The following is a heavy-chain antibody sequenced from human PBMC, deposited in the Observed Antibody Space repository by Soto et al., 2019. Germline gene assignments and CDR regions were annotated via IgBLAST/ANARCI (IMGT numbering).Heavy chain of an antibody. J-gene: IGHJ6*03. V-gene: IGHV1-69*02. CDR1: GGTFSSYT. CDR3: ARGGRLRCVEWLPEYYYYYMDV. Sequence: KVSCKASGGTFSSYTITWVRQAPGQGLEWMGRVTPILGIANYAQKFQARVTITADSSTSTAYMELSSLRSEDTAVYYCARGGRLRCVEWLPEYYYYYMDVWGKGTTVTVSS. CDR2: VTPILGIA. D-gene: IGHD3-3*01.